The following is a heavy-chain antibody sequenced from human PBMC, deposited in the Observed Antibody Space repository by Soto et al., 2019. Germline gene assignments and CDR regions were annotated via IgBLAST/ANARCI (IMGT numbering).Heavy chain of an antibody. D-gene: IGHD3-9*01. Sequence: QVQLVQYGAEVNKPGSSVKVSCKASGGTFSSNAISWVRQAPGQGLEWMGGIIPIYASPNYAQNFQGRVTVTADKATSTAYLELIRLKFADSAIYYCAVTVTGSRSPLAHWGRGTLVIVSS. CDR1: GGTFSSNA. CDR3: AVTVTGSRSPLAH. V-gene: IGHV1-69*06. J-gene: IGHJ4*02. CDR2: IIPIYASP.